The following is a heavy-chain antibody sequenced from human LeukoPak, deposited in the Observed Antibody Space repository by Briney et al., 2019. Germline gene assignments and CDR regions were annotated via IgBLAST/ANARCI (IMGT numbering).Heavy chain of an antibody. D-gene: IGHD3-3*01. CDR1: GFTFSSHW. CDR2: IKDDGSEK. CDR3: ARRGITISGVLVYHYSGLDV. Sequence: GGSLRLSCAGSGFTFSSHWMNWVRQAPGKGLEWVASIKDDGSEKHFLDSVNGRFAISRDNAKNSLYLQMSSLRAEDTAVYYCARRGITISGVLVYHYSGLDVWGQGTTVTVSS. J-gene: IGHJ6*02. V-gene: IGHV3-7*02.